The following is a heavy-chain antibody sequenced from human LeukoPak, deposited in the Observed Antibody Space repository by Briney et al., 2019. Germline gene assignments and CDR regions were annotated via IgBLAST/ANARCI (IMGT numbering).Heavy chain of an antibody. CDR2: INPNNGGT. D-gene: IGHD2-2*01. Sequence: ASVKVSCKASGYTFTNYFVHWVRQAPGQGPEWMGCINPNNGGTKYAQKFQDSVIMTSDTSITTAHMELSRLTSDDTAVYYCARDGCSSTTCPPDYWGQGTLVTVSS. CDR1: GYTFTNYF. V-gene: IGHV1-2*02. J-gene: IGHJ4*02. CDR3: ARDGCSSTTCPPDY.